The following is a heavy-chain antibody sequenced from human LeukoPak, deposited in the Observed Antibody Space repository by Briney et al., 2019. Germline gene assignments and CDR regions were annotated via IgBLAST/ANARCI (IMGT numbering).Heavy chain of an antibody. Sequence: AGSLRLSCAVSGFTFSSYNMNWVRQAPGKGLEWVSPITSSSNYIYYADSVKGRFTISRGNANNSLYLQMNSLRAEDTTVYYCARDCWDYGSGSYCGIDYWGQGTLVTVSS. CDR2: ITSSSNYI. CDR1: GFTFSSYN. J-gene: IGHJ4*02. V-gene: IGHV3-21*03. D-gene: IGHD3-10*01. CDR3: ARDCWDYGSGSYCGIDY.